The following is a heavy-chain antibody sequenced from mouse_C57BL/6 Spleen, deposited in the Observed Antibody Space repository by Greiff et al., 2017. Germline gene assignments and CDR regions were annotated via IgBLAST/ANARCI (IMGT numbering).Heavy chain of an antibody. CDR2: INYDGSST. V-gene: IGHV5-16*01. J-gene: IGHJ3*01. Sequence: EVQRVESEGGLVQPGSSMKLSCTASGFTFSDYYMAWVRQVPEKGLEWVANINYDGSSTYYLDSLKSRFIISRDNAKNILYLQMSSLKSEDTATYYCARGTGPFAYWGQGTLVTVSA. CDR3: ARGTGPFAY. D-gene: IGHD4-1*01. CDR1: GFTFSDYY.